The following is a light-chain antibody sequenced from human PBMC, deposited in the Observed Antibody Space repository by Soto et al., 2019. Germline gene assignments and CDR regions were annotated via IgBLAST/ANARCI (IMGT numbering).Light chain of an antibody. Sequence: DIQMTQSPSSLSASVGDRVTITCRASQSISNSLNWYQQKPGKAPKLLIYAASSLQSGVPSRFSGSGSETDFTLTISSLQPEDFATYYCQQSYSTPITFGPGTKVDIK. V-gene: IGKV1-39*01. CDR3: QQSYSTPIT. CDR1: QSISNS. J-gene: IGKJ3*01. CDR2: AAS.